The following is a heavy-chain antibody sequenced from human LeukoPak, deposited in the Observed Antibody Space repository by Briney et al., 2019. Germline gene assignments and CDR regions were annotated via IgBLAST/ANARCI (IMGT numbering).Heavy chain of an antibody. CDR2: ISSSSSTI. CDR3: AKEGSYGDFDY. Sequence: GGSLRLSCTASGFSSYSMSWVRQAPGKGLEWVSYISSSSSTIYYADSVKGRFTISRDNSKNTLYLQLNSLRSEDTAVYYCAKEGSYGDFDYWGQGTLVTVSS. V-gene: IGHV3-48*01. D-gene: IGHD4-17*01. J-gene: IGHJ4*02. CDR1: GFSSYS.